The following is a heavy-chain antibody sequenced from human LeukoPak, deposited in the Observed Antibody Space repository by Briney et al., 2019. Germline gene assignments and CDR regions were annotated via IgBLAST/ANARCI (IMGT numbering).Heavy chain of an antibody. J-gene: IGHJ4*02. CDR3: ARDHYYDSSGYFGY. D-gene: IGHD3-22*01. CDR2: ISSGSTI. CDR1: GFTFSDYY. Sequence: PGGSLRLSCAASGFTFSDYYMSWIRQAPGKGLEWVSYISSGSTIYYADSVKGRFTISRDNAKNSLYLQMNSLRAEDTAVYYCARDHYYDSSGYFGYWGQGTPVTVSS. V-gene: IGHV3-11*04.